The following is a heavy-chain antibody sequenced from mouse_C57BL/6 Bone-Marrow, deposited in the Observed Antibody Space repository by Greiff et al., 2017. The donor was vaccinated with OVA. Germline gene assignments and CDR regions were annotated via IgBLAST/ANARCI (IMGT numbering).Heavy chain of an antibody. Sequence: EVQRVESGAELVKPGASVKLSCTASGFNIKDYYMHWVKQRTEQGLEWIGRIDPEDGETKYAPKFQGKATITADTSSNTAYLQLSSLTSEDTAVYCCARYYGSSYGFAYWGQGTLVTVSA. V-gene: IGHV14-2*01. CDR2: IDPEDGET. CDR1: GFNIKDYY. CDR3: ARYYGSSYGFAY. J-gene: IGHJ3*01. D-gene: IGHD1-1*01.